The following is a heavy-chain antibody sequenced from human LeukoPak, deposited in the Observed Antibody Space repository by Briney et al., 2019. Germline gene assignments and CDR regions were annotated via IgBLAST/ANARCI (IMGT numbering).Heavy chain of an antibody. J-gene: IGHJ4*02. CDR2: IYYSGST. D-gene: IGHD5-18*01. Sequence: GWIRQPPGKGLEWIGSIYYSGSTYYNPSLKSRVSMSLDTSKNQFSLKLSSVTAADTAVYYCAATYRTRGYTYGYFDYWGQGTLVTVPS. V-gene: IGHV4-39*01. CDR3: AATYRTRGYTYGYFDY.